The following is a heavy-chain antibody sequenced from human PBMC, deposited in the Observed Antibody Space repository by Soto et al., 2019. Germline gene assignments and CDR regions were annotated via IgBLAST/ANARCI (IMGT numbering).Heavy chain of an antibody. Sequence: PGGSLRLSCAASGFTFSNYWMHWVRQVPGRGLVWVSRISHDGSGTSYADSVKGRFTISRDNAKNTVYLQMNSLRAEDTAVYYCGSVFEYCGPGTLLTVSS. CDR2: ISHDGSGT. CDR1: GFTFSNYW. V-gene: IGHV3-74*01. J-gene: IGHJ4*01. CDR3: GSVFEY.